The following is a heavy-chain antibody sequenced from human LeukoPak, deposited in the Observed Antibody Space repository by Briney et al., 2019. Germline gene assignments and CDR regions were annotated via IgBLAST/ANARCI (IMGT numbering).Heavy chain of an antibody. J-gene: IGHJ5*02. V-gene: IGHV1-8*03. D-gene: IGHD3-16*01. CDR2: MNPNSGNT. CDR1: GYTFTSYD. Sequence: ASVKVSCKASGYTFTSYDINWVRQATGQGLEWMGWMNPNSGNTGYAQKFQGRVTITRNTSISTAYMELSSLRSEDTAVYYCARGLYGGQDKPSISSVLFDPWGQGTLVTVSS. CDR3: ARGLYGGQDKPSISSVLFDP.